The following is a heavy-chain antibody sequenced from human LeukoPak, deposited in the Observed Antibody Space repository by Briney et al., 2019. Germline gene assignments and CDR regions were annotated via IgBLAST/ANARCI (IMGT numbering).Heavy chain of an antibody. Sequence: PGGSLRLSCAASGFTFSDYNMRWIRQAPGKGLEWVSSISRSGSTKYYADSVKGRFTISRDNAKNSLYLQMNSLRAEDTAVYYCARSETKGGAFDIWGQGTMVTVSS. V-gene: IGHV3-11*04. CDR2: ISRSGSTK. D-gene: IGHD3-16*01. CDR3: ARSETKGGAFDI. CDR1: GFTFSDYN. J-gene: IGHJ3*02.